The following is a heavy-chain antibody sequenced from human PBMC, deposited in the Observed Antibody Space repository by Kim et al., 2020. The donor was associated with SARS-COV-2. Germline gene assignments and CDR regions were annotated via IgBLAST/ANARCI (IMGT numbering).Heavy chain of an antibody. CDR2: ST. CDR3: ASHLTPGWDY. J-gene: IGHJ4*02. Sequence: STSCTPSLKSRVTRSVDTSKNQFSLKLSSVTAADTAVYYCASHLTPGWDYWGQGTLVTVSS. V-gene: IGHV4-39*01. D-gene: IGHD6-19*01.